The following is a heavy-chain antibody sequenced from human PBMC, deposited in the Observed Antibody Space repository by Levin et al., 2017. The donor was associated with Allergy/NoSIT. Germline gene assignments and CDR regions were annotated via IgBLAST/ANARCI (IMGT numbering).Heavy chain of an antibody. Sequence: SETLSLTCTVSGGSISSSSYYWGWIRQPPGKGLEWIGSIYYSGSTYYNPSLKSRVTISVDTSKNQFSLKLSSVTAADTAVYYCARDHSGSYYDYYYGMDVWGQGTTVTVSS. CDR2: IYYSGST. D-gene: IGHD1-26*01. J-gene: IGHJ6*02. CDR3: ARDHSGSYYDYYYGMDV. CDR1: GGSISSSSYY. V-gene: IGHV4-39*07.